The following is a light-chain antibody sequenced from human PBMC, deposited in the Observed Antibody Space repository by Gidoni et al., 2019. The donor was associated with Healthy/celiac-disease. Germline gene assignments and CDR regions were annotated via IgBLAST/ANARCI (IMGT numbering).Light chain of an antibody. CDR2: GNR. Sequence: QSVLTQPPSVSGAPGKRVTISCTGRSSNTGAGYDVHWYQQLPGTPPTLLIYGNRNRPSGVPDRFSGFKSGTSASLAITGLQAEDEADYYCQSYDSSLSGNWVFGGGTKLTVL. V-gene: IGLV1-40*01. CDR3: QSYDSSLSGNWV. J-gene: IGLJ3*02. CDR1: SSNTGAGYD.